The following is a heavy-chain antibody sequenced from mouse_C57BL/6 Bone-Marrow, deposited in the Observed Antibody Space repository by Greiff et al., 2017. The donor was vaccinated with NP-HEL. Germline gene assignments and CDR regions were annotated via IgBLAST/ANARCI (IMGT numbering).Heavy chain of an antibody. CDR1: GYTFTSYG. CDR3: ARWGYYGSSKDFDV. V-gene: IGHV1-81*01. Sequence: VQLQQSGAELARPGASVKLSCKASGYTFTSYGISWVKQRTGQGLEWIGEIYPRSGNTYYNEKFKGKATLTADKSSSTAYMELRRLTSEDSAVYFCARWGYYGSSKDFDVWGTGTTVTVSS. J-gene: IGHJ1*03. D-gene: IGHD1-1*01. CDR2: IYPRSGNT.